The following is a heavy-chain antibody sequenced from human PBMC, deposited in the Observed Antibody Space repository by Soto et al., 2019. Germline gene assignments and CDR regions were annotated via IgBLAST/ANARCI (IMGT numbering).Heavy chain of an antibody. CDR1: GGSISSGGYY. D-gene: IGHD3-10*01. CDR3: AREKYGSRSYLN. V-gene: IGHV4-31*03. CDR2: IYYSGST. Sequence: SETLSLTCTVSGGSISSGGYYWSWIRQHPGKGLEWIGYIYYSGSTYYNPSLKSRVTISVDTSKNQFSLKLSSVTAADTAVYYCAREKYGSRSYLNWGQGTLVTVSS. J-gene: IGHJ4*02.